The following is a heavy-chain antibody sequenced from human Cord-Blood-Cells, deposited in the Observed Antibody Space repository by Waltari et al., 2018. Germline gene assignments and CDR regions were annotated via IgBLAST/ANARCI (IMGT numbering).Heavy chain of an antibody. V-gene: IGHV3-53*01. J-gene: IGHJ4*02. CDR3: ARGIGMYSSSYFDY. D-gene: IGHD6-6*01. Sequence: EVQLVESGGGLIQPGGSLRLSCAASGFTVSSNYMSWVGQAPGKGLGWVSVIYSGGSTYDADSVKGRFTITRDNSKNTLYLQMNSLRAEDTAVYYCARGIGMYSSSYFDYWGQGTLVTVSS. CDR2: IYSGGST. CDR1: GFTVSSNY.